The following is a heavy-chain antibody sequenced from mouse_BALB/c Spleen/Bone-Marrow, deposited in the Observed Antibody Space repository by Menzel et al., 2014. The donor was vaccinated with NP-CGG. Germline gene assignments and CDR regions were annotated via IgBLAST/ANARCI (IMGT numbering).Heavy chain of an antibody. Sequence: EVMLVESGPDLVKPSQSLSLTCTVTDYSITSGYSWHWIRRFPGNKLEWMGYIHYSGSTNYNPSLKSRISITRDTSKNQFFLQLNSVTTEDTATYYSARRGYDGYNYYAMDYWGQGTSVTVSS. J-gene: IGHJ4*01. CDR1: DYSITSGYS. CDR3: ARRGYDGYNYYAMDY. CDR2: IHYSGST. D-gene: IGHD2-3*01. V-gene: IGHV3-1*02.